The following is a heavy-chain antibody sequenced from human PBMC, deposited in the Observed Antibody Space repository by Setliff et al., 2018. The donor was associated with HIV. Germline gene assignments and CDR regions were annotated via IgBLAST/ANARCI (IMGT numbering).Heavy chain of an antibody. Sequence: SETLSLTCTVSGGSISSSNWWSWVRQTPGKGLEWIGSIYYSGTAYYNPSLKSRLIISVDTSKNQFSLNLSSMSAADTAVYFCSRLTRSSSNSYKGRFDPWGQGTLVTVSS. D-gene: IGHD2-15*01. J-gene: IGHJ5*02. V-gene: IGHV4-39*01. CDR1: GGSISSSNW. CDR3: SRLTRSSSNSYKGRFDP. CDR2: IYYSGTA.